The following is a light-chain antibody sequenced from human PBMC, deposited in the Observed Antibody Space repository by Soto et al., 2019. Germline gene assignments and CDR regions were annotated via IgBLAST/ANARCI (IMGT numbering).Light chain of an antibody. CDR2: RHD. V-gene: IGLV1-47*01. CDR3: AAWDDSLSGVV. J-gene: IGLJ3*02. Sequence: QSALTQPPSASGTPGQRVAISCSGSRSNIGSNHVYWYQHLPGTAPKLLIYRHDLRPSGVPDRISGSKSGTSASLAIGGLQSEDEGVYYCAAWDDSLSGVVFGGGTKVTVL. CDR1: RSNIGSNH.